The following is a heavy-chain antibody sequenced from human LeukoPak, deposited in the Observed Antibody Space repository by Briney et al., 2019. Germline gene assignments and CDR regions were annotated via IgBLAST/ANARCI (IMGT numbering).Heavy chain of an antibody. CDR3: ARDLHRALRAGDY. CDR1: GFTFSSYA. Sequence: GGSLRLSCAASGFTFSSYAMHWVRQAPGKGLEWVAVISYGGSNKYYADSVKGRFTISRDNSKNTLYLQMNSLKTEDTAVYYCARDLHRALRAGDYWGQGTLVTVSS. CDR2: ISYGGSNK. D-gene: IGHD1-14*01. V-gene: IGHV3-30-3*01. J-gene: IGHJ4*02.